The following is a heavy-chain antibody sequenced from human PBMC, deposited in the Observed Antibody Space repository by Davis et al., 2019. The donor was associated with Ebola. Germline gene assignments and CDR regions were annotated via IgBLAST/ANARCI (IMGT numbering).Heavy chain of an antibody. CDR2: VYHSGTT. Sequence: PSETLSLTCSVSGVSIRGSLDYWGWIRQSPGKGLEWIGSVYHSGTTYYNPSLNSRVTLSVDTSKHQFSLRLTSLTAADTAIYYCTTPAPGRTYTSGWYFTNWGHGMLVTVSS. V-gene: IGHV4-39*01. D-gene: IGHD6-19*01. CDR1: GVSIRGSLDY. CDR3: TTPAPGRTYTSGWYFTN. J-gene: IGHJ4*01.